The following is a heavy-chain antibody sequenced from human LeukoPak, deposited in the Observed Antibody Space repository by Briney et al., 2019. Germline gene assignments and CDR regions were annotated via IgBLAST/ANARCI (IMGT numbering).Heavy chain of an antibody. CDR2: ISSSSYI. CDR1: GFTFSSYS. CDR3: ARVQSGYYGDLEVADY. D-gene: IGHD4-17*01. J-gene: IGHJ4*02. Sequence: PGGSLRLSCAASGFTFSSYSMNWVRQAPGKGLEWVSSISSSSYIYYADSVKGRFTISRDNAKNSLYLQMNSLRAEDTAAYYCARVQSGYYGDLEVADYWGQGTLVTVSS. V-gene: IGHV3-21*01.